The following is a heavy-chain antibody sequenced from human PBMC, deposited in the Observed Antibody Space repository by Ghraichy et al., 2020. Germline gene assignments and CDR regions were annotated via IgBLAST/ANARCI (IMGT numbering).Heavy chain of an antibody. V-gene: IGHV3-48*03. CDR2: ISTSGSTI. CDR3: ARGEWAAFDY. J-gene: IGHJ4*02. D-gene: IGHD2-8*01. CDR1: GFTFSSYE. Sequence: GGSLRLSCAASGFTFSSYEMNWVRQAPEKGLEWVSYISTSGSTIYYADSVKGRFTISRDNAKNSLYLQMNSLRAEDTAVYYCARGEWAAFDYWGQGTLVTVSS.